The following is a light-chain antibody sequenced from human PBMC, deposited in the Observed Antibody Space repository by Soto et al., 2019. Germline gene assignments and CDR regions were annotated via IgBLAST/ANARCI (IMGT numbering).Light chain of an antibody. Sequence: QSVPPQPPSVSGAPGQRVTISCTGSSSNIGAGYDVHWYQQLPGTAPKLLTYGNSNRPSGVPDRFSGSKSGTSASLAITGLQAEDEGEYYCQSYDSSLSGFVVFGGGTKVTVL. CDR3: QSYDSSLSGFVV. J-gene: IGLJ2*01. CDR2: GNS. V-gene: IGLV1-40*01. CDR1: SSNIGAGYD.